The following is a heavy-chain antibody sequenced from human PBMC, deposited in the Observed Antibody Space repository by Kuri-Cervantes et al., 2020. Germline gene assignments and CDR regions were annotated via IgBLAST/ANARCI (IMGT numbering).Heavy chain of an antibody. D-gene: IGHD3-16*01. Sequence: LRLSCTVSGGSISSGSYYWSWIRQPAGKGLEWIGRIYTSGSTNYNPSLKSRVTISVDMSKNQFSLKLSSVTAADTAVYYCARVRSLPWGGDAFDIWGQGTMITVSS. V-gene: IGHV4-61*02. CDR1: GGSISSGSYY. CDR2: IYTSGST. CDR3: ARVRSLPWGGDAFDI. J-gene: IGHJ3*02.